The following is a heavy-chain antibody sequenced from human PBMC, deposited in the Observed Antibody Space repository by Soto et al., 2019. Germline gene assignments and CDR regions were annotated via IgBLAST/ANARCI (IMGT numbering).Heavy chain of an antibody. Sequence: GGSLRLSCVASEFTFSSYWMHWVRQVPGKGLVWVSRLNEDGSFTSYADSVKGRFSIFRDNAKKTLYLQMNSLSAEDSAVYYCARDLSGRADVWGQGTTVTVSS. D-gene: IGHD3-10*01. CDR3: ARDLSGRADV. J-gene: IGHJ6*02. CDR2: LNEDGSFT. CDR1: EFTFSSYW. V-gene: IGHV3-74*03.